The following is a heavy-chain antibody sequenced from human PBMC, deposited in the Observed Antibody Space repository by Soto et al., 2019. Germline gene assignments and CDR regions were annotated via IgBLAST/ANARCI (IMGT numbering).Heavy chain of an antibody. CDR3: ARDLKVAGTNSFYYYGMGV. V-gene: IGHV3-21*01. CDR1: GVTFSNYT. D-gene: IGHD6-19*01. CDR2: ISRSSRNI. J-gene: IGHJ6*02. Sequence: EVQLVGSGGGLVKPGGSLRLSSTDCGVTFSNYTMNWVRQAPGKGLEWVSSISRSSRNIYYADSVKGRFTISRDNAKNALYLQMNSLRAEDTAVYYCARDLKVAGTNSFYYYGMGVWGQGTTVTVSS.